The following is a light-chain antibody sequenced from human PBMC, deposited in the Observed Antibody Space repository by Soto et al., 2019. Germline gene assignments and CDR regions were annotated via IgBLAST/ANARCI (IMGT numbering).Light chain of an antibody. CDR1: QSVSSSY. Sequence: EIVLTQSPGTLSLSPGERATLSCRASQSVSSSYLAWYQQKPGQAPRLLIYGASSRATGITDRFSGSGSGTDFTLTISRLEPEDFAVYYCHQYDSSPLTVGGGTKVEIK. V-gene: IGKV3-20*01. CDR3: HQYDSSPLT. J-gene: IGKJ4*01. CDR2: GAS.